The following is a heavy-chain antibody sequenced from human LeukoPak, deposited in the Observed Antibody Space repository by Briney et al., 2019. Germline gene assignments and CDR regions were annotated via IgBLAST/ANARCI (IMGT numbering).Heavy chain of an antibody. CDR3: ARADDYGGNSGFDY. Sequence: SETLSLTCTVSGGSISSYYWSWIRQPPGKGLEWIGYIYYSGSTNYNPSLKSRVTMSVDTSKNQFSLKLSSVTAADTAVYYCARADDYGGNSGFDYWGQGTLVTVSS. J-gene: IGHJ4*02. CDR2: IYYSGST. CDR1: GGSISSYY. D-gene: IGHD4-23*01. V-gene: IGHV4-59*12.